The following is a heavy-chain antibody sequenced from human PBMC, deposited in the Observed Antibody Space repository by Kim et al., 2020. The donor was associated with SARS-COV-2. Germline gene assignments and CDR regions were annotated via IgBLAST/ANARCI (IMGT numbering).Heavy chain of an antibody. CDR2: IKSKTDGGTT. V-gene: IGHV3-15*01. Sequence: GGSLRLSCAASGFTFSNAWMSWVRQAPGKGLEWVGRIKSKTDGGTTDYAAPVKGSFTISRDDSKNTLYLQMNSLKTEDTAVYYCTTDPYSGYEIRHYYYYYGMGVWGQGTTLTVSS. J-gene: IGHJ6*02. CDR3: TTDPYSGYEIRHYYYYYGMGV. D-gene: IGHD5-12*01. CDR1: GFTFSNAW.